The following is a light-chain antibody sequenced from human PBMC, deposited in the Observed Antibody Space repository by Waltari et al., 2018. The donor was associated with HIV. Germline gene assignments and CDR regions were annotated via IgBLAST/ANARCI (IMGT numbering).Light chain of an antibody. CDR2: DAS. CDR3: QQRANWPLT. Sequence: EIVLTQSPATLSLSPGERATLSCRASQSVSSYLAWYQQKPGQPPRLLIYDASNRATGIPARFSGSGSGTDFTLTITSLEPEDFAVYSCQQRANWPLTFGGGTTVEIK. V-gene: IGKV3-11*01. J-gene: IGKJ4*01. CDR1: QSVSSY.